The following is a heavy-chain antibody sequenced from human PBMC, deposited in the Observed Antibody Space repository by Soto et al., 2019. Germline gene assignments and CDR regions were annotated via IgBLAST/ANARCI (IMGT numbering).Heavy chain of an antibody. J-gene: IGHJ1*01. Sequence: ASVKVSCKASGYTFTSYYMHWLRQAPGQGLEWMGIINPSGGSTSYAQKFQGRVTMTRDTSTSTVYMELSSLRSEDTAVYYCARGSSTGYSSGWYQYFQHWGQGTLVTVSS. D-gene: IGHD6-19*01. V-gene: IGHV1-46*01. CDR2: INPSGGST. CDR1: GYTFTSYY. CDR3: ARGSSTGYSSGWYQYFQH.